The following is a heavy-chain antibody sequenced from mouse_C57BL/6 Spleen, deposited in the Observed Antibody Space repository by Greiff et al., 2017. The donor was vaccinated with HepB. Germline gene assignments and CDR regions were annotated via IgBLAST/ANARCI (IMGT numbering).Heavy chain of an antibody. D-gene: IGHD1-1*01. CDR2: IYPSDSET. CDR3: ASRGSSPGDYARDY. J-gene: IGHJ4*01. Sequence: QVQLKQSGAELVRPGSSVKLSCKASGYTFTSYWMEWVKQRPGQGLEWIGNIYPSDSETHYNQKFKDKATLTVDKSSSTAYMQLSSLTSEDSAVYYCASRGSSPGDYARDYWGQGTSVTVSS. CDR1: GYTFTSYW. V-gene: IGHV1-61*01.